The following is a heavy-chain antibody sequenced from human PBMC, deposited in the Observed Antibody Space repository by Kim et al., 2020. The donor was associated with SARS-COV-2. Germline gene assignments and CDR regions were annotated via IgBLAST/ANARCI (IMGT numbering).Heavy chain of an antibody. CDR1: GYSFTSYW. D-gene: IGHD6-13*01. J-gene: IGHJ3*02. V-gene: IGHV5-51*01. CDR2: IYPGDSDT. CDR3: ARLGRIAAAGNDAFDI. Sequence: GESLKISCKGSGYSFTSYWIGWVRQMPGKGLEWMGIIYPGDSDTRYSPSFQGQVTISADKSISTAYLQWSSLKASDTAMYYCARLGRIAAAGNDAFDIWGQGTMVTVSS.